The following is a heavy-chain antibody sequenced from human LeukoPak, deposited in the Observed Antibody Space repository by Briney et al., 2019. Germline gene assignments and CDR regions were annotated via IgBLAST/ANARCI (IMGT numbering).Heavy chain of an antibody. V-gene: IGHV4-39*01. CDR3: ARILWVRGIDY. CDR1: GDSISSSYYY. Sequence: SETLSLTCTVSGDSISSSYYYWGWIRQPPGRGLEWIGSMFYSGSTYYNPSLKSRVTISVDTSKNQFSLKLSSVTAADTAVYYCARILWVRGIDYWGQGTLVTVSS. J-gene: IGHJ4*02. D-gene: IGHD3-10*01. CDR2: MFYSGST.